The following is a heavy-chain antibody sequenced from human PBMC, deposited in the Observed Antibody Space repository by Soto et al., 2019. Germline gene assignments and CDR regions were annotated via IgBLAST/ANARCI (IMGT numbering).Heavy chain of an antibody. Sequence: QVQLVQSGAEVKKPGASVKVSCKASGYTFTSYDINWVRQATGQGLAWMGWMNPNSGNTGYAQKFQGRVTMTRNTSISTASMELSSVRSEDTAVYSCARERTYFGDYWGQGTLVTVSS. J-gene: IGHJ4*02. CDR3: ARERTYFGDY. CDR1: GYTFTSYD. D-gene: IGHD3-9*01. V-gene: IGHV1-8*01. CDR2: MNPNSGNT.